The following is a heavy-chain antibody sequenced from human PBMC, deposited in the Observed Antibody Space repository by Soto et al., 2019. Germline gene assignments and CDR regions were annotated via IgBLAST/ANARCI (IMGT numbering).Heavy chain of an antibody. J-gene: IGHJ6*02. Sequence: GGSLRLSCAASGFTFSGSAMHWVRQASGKGLEWVGRIRSKANSYAAANAATGKGRFTISRDDSKNTAYLQMNSLKTEDTAVYYCTRHSNSSSWYLYADYYYGMDVWGQGTTVTVSS. CDR2: IRSKANSYAA. CDR3: TRHSNSSSWYLYADYYYGMDV. CDR1: GFTFSGSA. V-gene: IGHV3-73*01. D-gene: IGHD6-13*01.